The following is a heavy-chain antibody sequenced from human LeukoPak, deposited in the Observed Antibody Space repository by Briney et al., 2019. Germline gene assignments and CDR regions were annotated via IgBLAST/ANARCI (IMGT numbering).Heavy chain of an antibody. CDR3: ARLLTTVTTNWFDP. D-gene: IGHD4-11*01. CDR2: INPNSGGT. CDR1: GYTFTGYY. J-gene: IGHJ5*02. Sequence: GASVKVSCKASGYTFTGYYMHWVRQAPGQGLEWMGRINPNSGGTNYAQKFQGRVTMTRDTSISTAYMELSRLRSDDTAVYYCARLLTTVTTNWFDPWGQGTLVTVSS. V-gene: IGHV1-2*06.